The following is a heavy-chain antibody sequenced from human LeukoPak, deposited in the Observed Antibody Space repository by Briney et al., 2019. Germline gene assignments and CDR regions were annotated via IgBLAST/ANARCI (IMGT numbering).Heavy chain of an antibody. D-gene: IGHD6-13*01. J-gene: IGHJ3*02. CDR3: TRVNCGSSWTAFDI. V-gene: IGHV4-4*07. CDR2: IYTSGST. CDR1: GGSISSYY. Sequence: SETLSLTCTVSGGSISSYYWSWIRQPAGKGLEWIGRIYTSGSTNYNPSLKSRVTMSVDTSKNQFSLKLSSVTAADTAVHYCTRVNCGSSWTAFDIWGQGTMVTVSS.